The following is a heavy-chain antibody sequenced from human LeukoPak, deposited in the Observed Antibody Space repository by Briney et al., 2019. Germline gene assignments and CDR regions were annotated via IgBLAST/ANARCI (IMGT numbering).Heavy chain of an antibody. Sequence: GGSLRLSCAASGFTFSSYSMNWVRQAPGKGLEWVSYISSSSSTIYYADSVKGRFTISRDNAKNSLYLQMNSLRAEDTAVHYCARESLSGFWSGYYYYYMDVWGKGTTVTASS. CDR1: GFTFSSYS. CDR2: ISSSSSTI. V-gene: IGHV3-48*01. D-gene: IGHD3-3*01. J-gene: IGHJ6*03. CDR3: ARESLSGFWSGYYYYYMDV.